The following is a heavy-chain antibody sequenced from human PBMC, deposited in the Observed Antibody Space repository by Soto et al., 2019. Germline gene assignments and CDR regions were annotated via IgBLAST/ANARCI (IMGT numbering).Heavy chain of an antibody. CDR3: AKLYRITMIVGGDY. V-gene: IGHV3-30*18. CDR1: GFTFSSYG. D-gene: IGHD3-22*01. CDR2: ISYDGSNK. Sequence: QVQLVESGGGVVQPGRSLRLSCAASGFTFSSYGMHWVRQAPGKGLEWVAVISYDGSNKYYADSVKGRFTISRDNXXNTLYLQMNSLRAEDTAVYYCAKLYRITMIVGGDYWGQGTLVTVSS. J-gene: IGHJ4*02.